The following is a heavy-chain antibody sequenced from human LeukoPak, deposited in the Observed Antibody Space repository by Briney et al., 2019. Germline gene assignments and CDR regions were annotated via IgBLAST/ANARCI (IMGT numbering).Heavy chain of an antibody. CDR2: ISSSGSTI. Sequence: GGSLRRSCAASGFTFSSYEMNWVRQVPGKGLEWVSYISSSGSTIYYADSVKGRFTISRDNAKNSLYLQMNSLRAEDTAVYYCARRRDYYDSSGYYFYFDYWGQGTLVTVSS. J-gene: IGHJ4*02. D-gene: IGHD3-22*01. CDR3: ARRRDYYDSSGYYFYFDY. CDR1: GFTFSSYE. V-gene: IGHV3-48*03.